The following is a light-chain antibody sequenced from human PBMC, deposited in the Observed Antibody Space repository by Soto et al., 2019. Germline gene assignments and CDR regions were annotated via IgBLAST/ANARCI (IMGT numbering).Light chain of an antibody. J-gene: IGKJ3*01. CDR3: QQYGNSGVT. CDR1: QSVNSNY. Sequence: EIVLTQSPGTLSLSPGERATLSCRASQSVNSNYLAWHQQKPGQAPRLLIYGVSSRATGIPDRFSGSGSGTEFTLTISRLEPEDFEVYYCQQYGNSGVTFGPGTKVDIK. CDR2: GVS. V-gene: IGKV3-20*01.